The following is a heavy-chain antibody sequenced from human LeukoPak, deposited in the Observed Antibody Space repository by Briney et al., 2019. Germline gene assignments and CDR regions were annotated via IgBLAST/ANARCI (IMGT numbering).Heavy chain of an antibody. Sequence: GGSLRLSCAASGFTFRSYGIHWVRQAPGRGLEWVAVIWYDGSETYYADSVRGRFTISRDNSKNTLYLQMNSLRAEDAAVYYCALIEEIRVWGQGTLVTVSS. D-gene: IGHD2/OR15-2a*01. V-gene: IGHV3-33*03. CDR1: GFTFRSYG. CDR2: IWYDGSET. CDR3: ALIEEIRV. J-gene: IGHJ4*02.